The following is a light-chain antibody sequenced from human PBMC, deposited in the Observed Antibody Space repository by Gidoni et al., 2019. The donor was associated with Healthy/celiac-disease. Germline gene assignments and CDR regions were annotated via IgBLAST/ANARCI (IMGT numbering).Light chain of an antibody. CDR3: QKYYSTPAT. J-gene: IGKJ4*01. V-gene: IGKV4-1*01. Sequence: DIVMPQSPDSLSVSLGERATINCKSSQSVLYSSNNKNYLAWYQQKPGQPPKLLIYWASTRESGVPDRFSGSGSGTDFTLTISSLQAEDVAVYYCQKYYSTPATFGGGTKVEIK. CDR2: WAS. CDR1: QSVLYSSNNKNY.